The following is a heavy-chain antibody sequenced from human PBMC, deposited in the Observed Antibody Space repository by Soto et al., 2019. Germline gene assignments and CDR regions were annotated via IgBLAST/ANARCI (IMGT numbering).Heavy chain of an antibody. CDR1: GGTFSSYA. CDR3: ATVFNLAAFDI. Sequence: ASVKVSCKASGGTFSSYAISWVRQAPGQGLEWMGGIIPIFGTANYAQKFQGRVTITADESTSTAYMELSSLRSEDTAVYYCATVFNLAAFDIWGQGTMVTVSS. CDR2: IIPIFGTA. D-gene: IGHD3-10*01. V-gene: IGHV1-69*13. J-gene: IGHJ3*02.